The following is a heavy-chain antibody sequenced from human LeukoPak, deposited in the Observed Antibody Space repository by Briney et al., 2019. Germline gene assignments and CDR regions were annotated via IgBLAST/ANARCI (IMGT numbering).Heavy chain of an antibody. CDR3: ANVVGGY. D-gene: IGHD2-21*01. CDR2: ISKSGGGT. Sequence: GGSLRLSCAASGFTFSSYGMNWVRQAPGKGLEWVSIISKSGGGTYYADSVKGRFTISRDNSKDTLYLQMNSLRAEDAAVYYCANVVGGYWGQGTLVTVSS. V-gene: IGHV3-23*01. CDR1: GFTFSSYG. J-gene: IGHJ4*02.